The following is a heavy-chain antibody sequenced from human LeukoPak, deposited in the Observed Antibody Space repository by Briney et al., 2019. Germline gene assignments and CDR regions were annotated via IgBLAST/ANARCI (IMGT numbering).Heavy chain of an antibody. J-gene: IGHJ5*02. CDR1: GGSFSSYY. CDR2: INHSGST. D-gene: IGHD5-18*01. Sequence: SETLSLTCAVYGGSFSSYYWSWIRQPPGKGLEWIGEINHSGSTNYNPSLKSRVTISVDTSKNQFSLKLSSVTAADTAVYYCARGRYSYGYNWFDPWGQGTLVTVSS. CDR3: ARGRYSYGYNWFDP. V-gene: IGHV4-34*01.